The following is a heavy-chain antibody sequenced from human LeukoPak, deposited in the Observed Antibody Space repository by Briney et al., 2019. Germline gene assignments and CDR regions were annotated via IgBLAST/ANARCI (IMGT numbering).Heavy chain of an antibody. D-gene: IGHD6-19*01. J-gene: IGHJ5*02. V-gene: IGHV4-39*07. CDR2: IYYSGST. Sequence: SETLSLTCTVSGGSISSSRYYWGWIRQPPGKGLEWIGSIYYSGSTYYNPSLKSRVTISVDTSKNQFSLKLSSVTAADTAVYYCARALGSGWYPSYNWFDPWGQGTLVTVSS. CDR1: GGSISSSRYY. CDR3: ARALGSGWYPSYNWFDP.